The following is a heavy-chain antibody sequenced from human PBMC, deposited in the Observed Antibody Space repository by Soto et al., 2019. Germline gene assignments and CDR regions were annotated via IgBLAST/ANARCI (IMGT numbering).Heavy chain of an antibody. CDR3: ARVGQWELPPSWAFDI. CDR1: GGSISSSSYS. CDR2: IYYSGST. Sequence: SETLSLSCTVSGGSISSSSYSWGWIRQPPGKGLEWIGSIYYSGSTYYNPSLKSRVTISVDTSKNQFSLKLSSVTAADTAVYYCARVGQWELPPSWAFDIWGQGTMVT. D-gene: IGHD1-26*01. J-gene: IGHJ3*02. V-gene: IGHV4-39*01.